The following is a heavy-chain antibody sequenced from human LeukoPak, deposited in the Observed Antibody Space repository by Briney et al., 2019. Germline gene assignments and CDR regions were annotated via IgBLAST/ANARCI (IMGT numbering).Heavy chain of an antibody. Sequence: SETLSLTCAVYGGSFSGYYWSWTRQPPGKGLEWIGEINHSGSTNYNPSLKSRVTISVDTSKNQFSLKLSSVTAADTAVYYCARILTTVTSDAFDIWGQGTMVTVSS. CDR3: ARILTTVTSDAFDI. CDR2: INHSGST. D-gene: IGHD4-17*01. J-gene: IGHJ3*02. CDR1: GGSFSGYY. V-gene: IGHV4-34*01.